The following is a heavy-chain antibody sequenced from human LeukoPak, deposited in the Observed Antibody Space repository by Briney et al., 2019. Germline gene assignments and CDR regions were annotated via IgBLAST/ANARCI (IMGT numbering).Heavy chain of an antibody. Sequence: SETLSLTCTESGGSISSDDYYWNWIRQPAGRGLEWIGRIYTTGNTMYNPSLESRVSMSIDTSKNQVSLKVKSVTAADTAVYYCARGGTLCTFFDSWGQGTLVTVSS. CDR3: ARGGTLCTFFDS. CDR1: GGSISSDDYY. D-gene: IGHD2/OR15-2a*01. CDR2: IYTTGNT. J-gene: IGHJ4*02. V-gene: IGHV4-61*02.